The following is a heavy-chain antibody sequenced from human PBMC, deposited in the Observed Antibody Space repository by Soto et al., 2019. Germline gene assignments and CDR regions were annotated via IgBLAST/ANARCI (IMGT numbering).Heavy chain of an antibody. CDR2: IKQDGSEK. J-gene: IGHJ4*02. D-gene: IGHD3-3*01. Sequence: EVQLVESGGGLVQPGGSLRLSCAASGFTFSNYWMTWVRQAPGKGLEWVANIKQDGSEKYYVDSVKGRFTISRDNAKNSLYLQMTSLRADDTAVYYCATDWSVVRGDRFEYWGQGTLVTVSS. V-gene: IGHV3-7*01. CDR1: GFTFSNYW. CDR3: ATDWSVVRGDRFEY.